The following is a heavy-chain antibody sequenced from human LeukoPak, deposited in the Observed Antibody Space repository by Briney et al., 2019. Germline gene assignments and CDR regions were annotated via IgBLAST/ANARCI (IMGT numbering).Heavy chain of an antibody. Sequence: SETLSLTCTVSGGSISSGGYYWSWIRQHPGKGLEWIGYIYYSGSTYYNPSLKSRVTISVDTSKNQFSLKLSSVTAADTAVYYCARMRTGTTPGWFDPWGQGTLVTVSS. J-gene: IGHJ5*02. V-gene: IGHV4-31*03. CDR2: IYYSGST. CDR3: ARMRTGTTPGWFDP. CDR1: GGSISSGGYY. D-gene: IGHD1-7*01.